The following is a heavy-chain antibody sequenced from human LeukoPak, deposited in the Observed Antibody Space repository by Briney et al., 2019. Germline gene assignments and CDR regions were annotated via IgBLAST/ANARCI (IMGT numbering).Heavy chain of an antibody. J-gene: IGHJ4*02. Sequence: ASVKASCKTSGYTFTIYYMHWVRQAPGQGLEWMGWINPNSGATTYAQRFQGRVTMTRDTSISTAYMELSRLRSDDTAVYYCARNPAYCTSTSCYNDYWGQGTLVTVSS. CDR2: INPNSGAT. CDR3: ARNPAYCTSTSCYNDY. V-gene: IGHV1-2*02. CDR1: GYTFTIYY. D-gene: IGHD2-2*02.